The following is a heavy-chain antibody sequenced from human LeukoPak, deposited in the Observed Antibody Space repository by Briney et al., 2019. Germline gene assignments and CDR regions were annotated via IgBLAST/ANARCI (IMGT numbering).Heavy chain of an antibody. J-gene: IGHJ6*02. Sequence: GGSLRLSCAASGFTFSSYGMHWVRQAPGKGLEWVAVMWYDGSNKNYVDSVKGRFTISRDNSKNTVYLQMNSLRAEDTAVYYCARDGYGSGSRACLMDVWGQGTTVTVSS. D-gene: IGHD3-10*01. CDR1: GFTFSSYG. CDR2: MWYDGSNK. CDR3: ARDGYGSGSRACLMDV. V-gene: IGHV3-33*01.